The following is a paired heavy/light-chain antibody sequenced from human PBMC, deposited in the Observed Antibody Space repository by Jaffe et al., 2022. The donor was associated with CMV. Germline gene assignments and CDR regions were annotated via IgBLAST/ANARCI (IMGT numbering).Light chain of an antibody. CDR1: SSDVGTYDR. CDR2: EVT. V-gene: IGLV2-18*02. Sequence: QSALTQPPSVSGSPGQSVTISCTGSSSDVGTYDRVSWYQQPPGTAPKLLIYEVTNRPTGVPHRFSGSKSGNTASLTISGLQTEDEGDYYCSSYTSSSTSHVVFGGGTKLTVL. J-gene: IGLJ2*01. CDR3: SSYTSSSTSHVV.
Heavy chain of an antibody. D-gene: IGHD2-15*01. V-gene: IGHV4-39*01. CDR1: GGSINVGGFY. CDR3: ARTGWELLPDY. CDR2: IDYSGST. Sequence: QLQLQESGPGLVKPSETLSLTCTVSGGSINVGGFYWGWIRQPPGEGLEWIGNIDYSGSTDYNSSLKSRVTISVDTSKNQFSLKLSSVTAADTAIYYCARTGWELLPDYWGQGTLVTVSS. J-gene: IGHJ4*02.